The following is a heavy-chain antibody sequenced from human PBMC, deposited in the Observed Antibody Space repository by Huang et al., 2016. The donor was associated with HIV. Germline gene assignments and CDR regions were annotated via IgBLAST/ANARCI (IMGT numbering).Heavy chain of an antibody. CDR1: GGGSSSYA. J-gene: IGHJ4*02. Sequence: QVQLVQSGAEVKKPGSSVKLSCQSSGGGSSSYAISWVRQARGQGLEWMGGIIPIFGTTDYGPRLQGRVTITADEATNTAYIELSSLEYDDTALYYCARSGPRWGLATIWTLVYWGQGTLVTVSS. V-gene: IGHV1-69*13. CDR3: ARSGPRWGLATIWTLVY. CDR2: IIPIFGTT. D-gene: IGHD5-12*01.